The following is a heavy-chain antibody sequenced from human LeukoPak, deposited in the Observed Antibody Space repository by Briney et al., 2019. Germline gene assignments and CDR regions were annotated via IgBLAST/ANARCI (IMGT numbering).Heavy chain of an antibody. Sequence: GGSLRLSCAASGFTFSSYAMHWVRQAPGKGLEWVTVISFDGNNKYYADSVKGRFTISRDNSKNTLYLQMNSLRAEDTALYYCARGDKQLVFNRNKGGFDPWGQGILVTVSS. CDR1: GFTFSSYA. J-gene: IGHJ5*02. V-gene: IGHV3-30*04. CDR2: ISFDGNNK. D-gene: IGHD6-13*01. CDR3: ARGDKQLVFNRNKGGFDP.